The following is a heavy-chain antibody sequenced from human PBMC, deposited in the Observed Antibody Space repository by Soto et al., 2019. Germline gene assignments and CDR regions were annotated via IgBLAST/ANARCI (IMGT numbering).Heavy chain of an antibody. CDR3: AREGDSTGYYSGIYFEY. Sequence: EVQLVESGGALVKPGESLRLSCAASGFTFSISNMAWVRQAPGKGLEWVSAISGSSNYIYYVDSVKGRFTISRDNAKNSQSLQMNSLRAEDTAVYYCAREGDSTGYYSGIYFEYWGQGSLVTVSS. CDR2: ISGSSNYI. J-gene: IGHJ4*02. V-gene: IGHV3-21*04. CDR1: GFTFSISN. D-gene: IGHD6-19*01.